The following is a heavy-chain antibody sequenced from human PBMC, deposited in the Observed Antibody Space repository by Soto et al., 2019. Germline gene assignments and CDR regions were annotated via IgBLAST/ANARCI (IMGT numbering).Heavy chain of an antibody. J-gene: IGHJ4*02. CDR3: ARDKITGLFDY. Sequence: SETLSLTCTVSGGSISTSRYYWGWIRQPPGKGLEWIGSIFYSGTTYYNPSLKSRVTISVDTSKNQFSLKLTSVTAADTAVYYCARDKITGLFDYWGQGTLVTVS. CDR1: GGSISTSRYY. V-gene: IGHV4-39*02. D-gene: IGHD2-8*02. CDR2: IFYSGTT.